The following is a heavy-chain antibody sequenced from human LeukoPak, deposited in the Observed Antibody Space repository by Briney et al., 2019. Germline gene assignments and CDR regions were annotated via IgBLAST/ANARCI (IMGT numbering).Heavy chain of an antibody. CDR3: ARAGGWARGDYKADAFDI. D-gene: IGHD6-19*01. V-gene: IGHV1-18*01. Sequence: ASVKVSCKASGYTFTNFGISWVRQAPGQGLEWMGWISTHKGDTNYAQILQGRFTMTTDTSTSTAYMELGSLRSDDTAVYYCARAGGWARGDYKADAFDIWGQGTMVTVSS. CDR2: ISTHKGDT. J-gene: IGHJ3*02. CDR1: GYTFTNFG.